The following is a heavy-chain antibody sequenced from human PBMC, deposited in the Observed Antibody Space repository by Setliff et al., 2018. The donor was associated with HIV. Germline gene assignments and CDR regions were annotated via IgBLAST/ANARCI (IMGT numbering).Heavy chain of an antibody. Sequence: PSETLSLTCAVYGETFNSYYWTWIRQPPGKGLEWIGEINHNGTTSYNSSLKSRVTMSIDTSKSQFSLKLSSVTAADTAVYYCASSMGSHDAFDIWGQGTMVTVSS. CDR3: ASSMGSHDAFDI. V-gene: IGHV4-34*08. J-gene: IGHJ3*02. CDR1: GETFNSYY. CDR2: INHNGTT. D-gene: IGHD2-8*01.